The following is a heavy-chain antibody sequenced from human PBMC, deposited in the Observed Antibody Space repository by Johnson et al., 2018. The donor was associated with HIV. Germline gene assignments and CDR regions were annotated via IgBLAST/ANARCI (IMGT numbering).Heavy chain of an antibody. Sequence: VQLVESGGGLVQPGGSLRVSCAASGFKYAASGLAFSNYAVKWVSHTPGGDGGTSFADSVRGRFTISRDNSKNTLFMQMNSLRGEDTAVYYCARARRAAAQRDAFDIWGQGTMVTVSS. CDR1: GFKYAAS. V-gene: IGHV3-23*04. J-gene: IGHJ3*02. CDR3: ARARRAAAQRDAFDI. CDR2: TPGGDGGT. D-gene: IGHD6-13*01.